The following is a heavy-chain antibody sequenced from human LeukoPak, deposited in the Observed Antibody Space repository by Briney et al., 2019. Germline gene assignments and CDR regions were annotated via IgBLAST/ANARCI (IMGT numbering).Heavy chain of an antibody. CDR3: ARVGGMTTINNAAFDI. CDR1: GGSINSYY. CDR2: IYHSGST. Sequence: PSETLSLTRTVSGGSINSYYWNWIRQPPGKGLEWIGYIYHSGSTNYNPSLKSRVTISLDTSKNQFSLKLTSVTAADTAIYYCARVGGMTTINNAAFDIWGQGTMVTVSS. V-gene: IGHV4-59*01. J-gene: IGHJ3*02. D-gene: IGHD5-24*01.